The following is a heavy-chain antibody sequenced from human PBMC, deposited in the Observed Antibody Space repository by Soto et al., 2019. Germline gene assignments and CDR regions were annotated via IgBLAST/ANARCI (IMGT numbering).Heavy chain of an antibody. CDR3: ARRGSSSWYGY. D-gene: IGHD6-13*01. CDR2: IFYSGST. J-gene: IGHJ4*02. V-gene: IGHV4-39*01. Sequence: SETLSLTCTVSGGSISSSSYYWGWIRQPPGKGLEWIGSIFYSGSTYYNPSLKSRVTISVDTSKNQFSLKLSSVTAADTAVYYCARRGSSSWYGYWGQGTLVTVSS. CDR1: GGSISSSSYY.